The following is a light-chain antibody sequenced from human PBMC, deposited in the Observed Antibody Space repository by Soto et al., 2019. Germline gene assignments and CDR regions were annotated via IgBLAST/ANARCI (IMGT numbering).Light chain of an antibody. J-gene: IGKJ1*01. V-gene: IGKV3-15*01. CDR3: QQYNNWPPA. CDR2: GAS. Sequence: TVMTQSPATLSVSPGERVTLSCRASQSVNTNVAWYQQKPGQGPRLLVYGASTRATDIPARFSGSGSGTEFALTISSLQSEDFAVYHCQQYNNWPPAFGQGTKVEVK. CDR1: QSVNTN.